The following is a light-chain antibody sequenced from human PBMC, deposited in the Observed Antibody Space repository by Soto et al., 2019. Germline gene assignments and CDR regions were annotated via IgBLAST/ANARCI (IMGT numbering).Light chain of an antibody. V-gene: IGLV1-36*01. CDR2: YDD. CDR3: AAWDDSLKGYV. Sequence: QSVLTQPPSVSEAPRQRVTISCSGSSSNIGDNAVNWYQQLPGKAPKLLIYYDDQLPSGVSDRFSGSKSGTSASLAISGLQSEDEVDYYCAAWDDSLKGYVFGTGTKVTVL. CDR1: SSNIGDNA. J-gene: IGLJ1*01.